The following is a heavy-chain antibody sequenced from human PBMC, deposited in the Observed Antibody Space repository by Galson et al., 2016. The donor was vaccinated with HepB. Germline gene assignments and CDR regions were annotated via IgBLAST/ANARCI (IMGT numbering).Heavy chain of an antibody. CDR3: ARSQVGDYSLTGWFDP. CDR2: IYYSGST. Sequence: SETLSLTCTVSGGSISSYYWSWIRQPPGKGLEWIGYIYYSGSTNYNPSLKSRVTISVDASKNQFSLKLSSVTPADTAVYYCARSQVGDYSLTGWFDPWGQGTLVTVSS. V-gene: IGHV4-59*01. J-gene: IGHJ5*02. CDR1: GGSISSYY. D-gene: IGHD4-11*01.